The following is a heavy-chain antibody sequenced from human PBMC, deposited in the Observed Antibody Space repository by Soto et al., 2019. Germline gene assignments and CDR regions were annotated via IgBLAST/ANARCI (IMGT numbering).Heavy chain of an antibody. CDR1: GFTFSIYA. CDR3: VKAAYTSSWYAQH. V-gene: IGHV3-64D*06. J-gene: IGHJ1*01. CDR2: ISSNGGST. D-gene: IGHD6-13*01. Sequence: PGGSLRLSCSASGFTFSIYAMHRVRQAPGKGLEYVSAISSNGGSTYYADSVKGRFTISRDNSKNTLYLQMSSLRAEDTAVYYCVKAAYTSSWYAQHWGQGTLVTVSS.